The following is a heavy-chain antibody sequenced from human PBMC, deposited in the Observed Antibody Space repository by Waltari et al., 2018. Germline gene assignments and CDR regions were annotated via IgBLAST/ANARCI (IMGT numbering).Heavy chain of an antibody. CDR1: GYTFPGYY. V-gene: IGHV1-2*02. D-gene: IGHD6-19*01. CDR3: ARQGSYSSGWYHSDAFDI. Sequence: QVQLVQSGAEVKKPGASVKVSCKASGYTFPGYYMHWVRPAPGPGLEWMGWINPKSGGTNYEQKFQGRVTMTRDTSISTAYMELSRLRSDDTAVYYCARQGSYSSGWYHSDAFDIWGQGTMVTVSS. J-gene: IGHJ3*02. CDR2: INPKSGGT.